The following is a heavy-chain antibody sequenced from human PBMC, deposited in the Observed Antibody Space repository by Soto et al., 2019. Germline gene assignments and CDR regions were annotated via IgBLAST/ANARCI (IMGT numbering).Heavy chain of an antibody. D-gene: IGHD6-13*01. CDR1: GGSISSSSYY. J-gene: IGHJ3*02. CDR3: VGAAGRLSGKKNAFDI. Sequence: QLQLQESGPGLVKPSETLSLTCTVSGGSISSSSYYWGWIRQPPGKGLEWIGSIYYSGSTYYNPSLESRVTISVDTSKNQFSLKLSSVTAADTAVYYCVGAAGRLSGKKNAFDIWGQGTMVTVSS. CDR2: IYYSGST. V-gene: IGHV4-39*01.